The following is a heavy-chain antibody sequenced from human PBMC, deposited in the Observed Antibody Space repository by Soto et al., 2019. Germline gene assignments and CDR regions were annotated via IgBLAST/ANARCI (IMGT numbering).Heavy chain of an antibody. J-gene: IGHJ4*02. CDR3: AKDPTYYDILTGSLFDY. CDR2: ISGSGSST. V-gene: IGHV3-23*01. Sequence: GGSLRLSCAASGFTFSSYAMSWVRQAPGKGLDWVSAISGSGSSTYYADSVKGRFTISRDNSESTLYLQMNSLRAEDTAVYYCAKDPTYYDILTGSLFDYWGQGILVTVSS. D-gene: IGHD3-9*01. CDR1: GFTFSSYA.